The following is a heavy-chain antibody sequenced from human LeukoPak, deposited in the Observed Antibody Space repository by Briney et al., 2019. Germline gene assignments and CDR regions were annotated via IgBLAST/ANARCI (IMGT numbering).Heavy chain of an antibody. CDR1: GFTFSSYS. Sequence: GGSLRLSCAASGFTFSSYSMNWVRQASGKGLEWVSSISSSSSYIYYADSVKGRFTISRDNAKNSLYLQMNSLRAEDTAVYYCARDVWFGDIGAGTWGQGTLVTVSS. CDR2: ISSSSSYI. CDR3: ARDVWFGDIGAGT. J-gene: IGHJ5*02. V-gene: IGHV3-21*01. D-gene: IGHD3-10*01.